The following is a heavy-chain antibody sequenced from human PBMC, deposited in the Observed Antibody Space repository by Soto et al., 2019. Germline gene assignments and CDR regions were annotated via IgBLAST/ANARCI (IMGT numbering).Heavy chain of an antibody. CDR1: GYSFTTYW. Sequence: GESLKISCXGSGYSFTTYWIGWVRQMPGKGLEWMGIIYPGDSDTRYSPSFQSQVTISADNSISTAYLQWGSLRASDTAMYHCARASWKFVDPYHFDNWGQGTLVTVSS. J-gene: IGHJ4*02. CDR2: IYPGDSDT. D-gene: IGHD2-21*01. V-gene: IGHV5-51*01. CDR3: ARASWKFVDPYHFDN.